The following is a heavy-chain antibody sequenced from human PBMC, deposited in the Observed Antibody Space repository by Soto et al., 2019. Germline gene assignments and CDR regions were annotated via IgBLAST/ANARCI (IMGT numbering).Heavy chain of an antibody. Sequence: GGSLRHSCAASGLTFSSYGMHWVRQATGKGLEWVAVISYDGSNKYYADSVKGRFTISRDNSKNTLYLQMNSLRAEDTAVYYCAKVSIVGATGYYYYYGMDVWGQGTTVTVSS. D-gene: IGHD1-26*01. CDR1: GLTFSSYG. J-gene: IGHJ6*02. CDR3: AKVSIVGATGYYYYYGMDV. V-gene: IGHV3-30*18. CDR2: ISYDGSNK.